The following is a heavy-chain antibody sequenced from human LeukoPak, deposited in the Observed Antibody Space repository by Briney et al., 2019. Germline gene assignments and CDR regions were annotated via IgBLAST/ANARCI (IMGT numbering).Heavy chain of an antibody. D-gene: IGHD3-10*01. V-gene: IGHV3-30*02. CDR2: IRYDGSNK. CDR3: ARVGGSMVRGPYFDY. Sequence: GGSLRLSCAASGFTFSSYGMHWVRQAPGKGLEWVAFIRYDGSNKYYADSVKGRFTISRDNSKNTLYLQMNSLRAEDTAVYYCARVGGSMVRGPYFDYWGQGTLVTVSS. J-gene: IGHJ4*02. CDR1: GFTFSSYG.